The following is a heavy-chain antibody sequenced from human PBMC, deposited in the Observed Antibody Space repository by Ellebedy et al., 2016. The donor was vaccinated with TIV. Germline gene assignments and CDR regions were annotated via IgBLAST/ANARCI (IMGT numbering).Heavy chain of an antibody. D-gene: IGHD5-18*01. V-gene: IGHV2-70*17. CDR2: IDWDDDE. CDR1: GFSLSTSGMC. J-gene: IGHJ4*02. CDR3: ARIGYTAVHKFDY. Sequence: SGPTLVKPTQTLTLTCTFSGFSLSTSGMCVSWIRQPSGKALEWLARIDWDDDEFYSTSLKTRLTISKDTSKNQVVLTVTNMDPVDTATYYCARIGYTAVHKFDYWGQGTLVTVSS.